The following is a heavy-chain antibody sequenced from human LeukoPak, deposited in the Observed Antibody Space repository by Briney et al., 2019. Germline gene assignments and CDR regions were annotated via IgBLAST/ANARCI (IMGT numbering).Heavy chain of an antibody. Sequence: SETLSLTCTVSGDSISSYYWNWIRQSPGKGLGWIGYIYYSGSTNYNPSLRSRVTISVDTSKTQFSLNLSSVTAADTAVYYCARARYSESRAFDIWGQGTLVTVSS. D-gene: IGHD4-11*01. V-gene: IGHV4-59*01. CDR2: IYYSGST. J-gene: IGHJ3*02. CDR3: ARARYSESRAFDI. CDR1: GDSISSYY.